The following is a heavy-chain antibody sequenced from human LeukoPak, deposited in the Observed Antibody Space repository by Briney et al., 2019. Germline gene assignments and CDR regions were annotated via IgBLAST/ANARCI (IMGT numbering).Heavy chain of an antibody. CDR3: AREGLDRGYFDY. Sequence: GGSLRLSCAASGFTVSSNYMTWVRQAPGKGLKWVSHIYSGGSTFYADSVKGRFTISRDNSKNTLYLQMNSLRAEDTAVYYCAREGLDRGYFDYWGQGTLVTVSA. CDR1: GFTVSSNY. V-gene: IGHV3-53*01. D-gene: IGHD1-14*01. J-gene: IGHJ4*02. CDR2: IYSGGST.